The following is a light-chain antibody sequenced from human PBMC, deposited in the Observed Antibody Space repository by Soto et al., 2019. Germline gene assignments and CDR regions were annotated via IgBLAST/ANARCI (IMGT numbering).Light chain of an antibody. CDR3: QPYNNWPLT. V-gene: IGKV3-15*01. CDR2: DTS. J-gene: IGKJ4*01. CDR1: QGIGDT. Sequence: EVVMSQSPATLSVSPGEWATLSCRASQGIGDTLAWYQHKPGQTPRLLIYDTSTRATGVPTRFSGSRSGAEFTLTINSLHSEDFAVYYCQPYNNWPLTFGGGTKVDIK.